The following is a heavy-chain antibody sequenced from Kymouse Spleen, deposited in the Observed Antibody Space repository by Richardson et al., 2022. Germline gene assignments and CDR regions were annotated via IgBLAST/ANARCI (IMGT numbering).Heavy chain of an antibody. D-gene: IGHD3-9*01. CDR3: ARGDILTGYYTLFDY. V-gene: IGHV4-34*01. CDR1: GGSFSGYY. CDR2: INHSGST. J-gene: IGHJ4*02. Sequence: QVQLQQWGAGLLKPSETLSLTCAVYGGSFSGYYWSWIRQPPGKGLEWIGEINHSGSTNYNPSLKSRVTISVDTSKNQFSLKLSSVTAADTAVYYCARGDILTGYYTLFDYWGQGTLVTVSS.